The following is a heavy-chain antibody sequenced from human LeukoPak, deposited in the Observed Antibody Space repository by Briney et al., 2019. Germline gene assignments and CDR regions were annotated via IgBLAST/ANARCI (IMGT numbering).Heavy chain of an antibody. V-gene: IGHV3-30*04. CDR2: ISHDGSNK. J-gene: IGHJ3*02. D-gene: IGHD1-1*01. CDR3: ARVGYDYNWYDAFDI. Sequence: PGRSLRLYCVVSAFTSSGYSMHWVRQAPGKGLEWVAFISHDGSNKYCADSLKGRFTISRDNSKNTLFLQMNSLRPEHTAVYYCARVGYDYNWYDAFDIWGQGTMVTVSS. CDR1: AFTSSGYS.